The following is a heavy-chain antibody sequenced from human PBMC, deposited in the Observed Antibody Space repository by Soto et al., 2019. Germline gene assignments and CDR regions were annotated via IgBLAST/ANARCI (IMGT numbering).Heavy chain of an antibody. V-gene: IGHV3-53*01. CDR1: GFSVTGNH. Sequence: PGGSLRLSCAASGFSVTGNHMTWVRQAPGKGLEWVSSLYTGGTTYYADSVQGRFTISRDSSKNTLLLQMDRLRVEDSAVYYCARDLATVGKGFDSWGPGTRVTVSS. J-gene: IGHJ4*02. D-gene: IGHD5-12*01. CDR2: LYTGGTT. CDR3: ARDLATVGKGFDS.